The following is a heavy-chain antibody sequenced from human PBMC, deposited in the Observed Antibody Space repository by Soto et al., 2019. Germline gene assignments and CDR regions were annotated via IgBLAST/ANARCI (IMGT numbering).Heavy chain of an antibody. CDR2: ISWNGGNI. CDR3: VKAGVRDLIVEVPVYFDN. Sequence: EVQLVESGGGLVRPGGSLRLSCAASGFILDNSGLHWVRQAPGKGLEWVSGISWNGGNIGYADSVRGRFSISRDNAKDSLFLQMDSLRPDDTAFYYCVKAGVRDLIVEVPVYFDNWGQGTLVTVSS. V-gene: IGHV3-9*01. J-gene: IGHJ4*02. CDR1: GFILDNSG. D-gene: IGHD2-21*01.